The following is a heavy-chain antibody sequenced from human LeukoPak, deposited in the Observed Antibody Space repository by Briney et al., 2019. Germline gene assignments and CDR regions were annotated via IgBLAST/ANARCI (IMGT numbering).Heavy chain of an antibody. J-gene: IGHJ4*02. CDR2: IRYDGSNK. D-gene: IGHD6-19*01. V-gene: IGHV3-30*02. CDR1: GFTFSSYG. Sequence: GGSLRLSCAASGFTFSSYGMHWVRQAPGKGLEWVAFIRYDGSNKYYADSVKGRFTISRDSSKNTLYLQMNSLRAEDTAVYYCAKVLPPKRIAVAGPFDYWGQGTLVTVSS. CDR3: AKVLPPKRIAVAGPFDY.